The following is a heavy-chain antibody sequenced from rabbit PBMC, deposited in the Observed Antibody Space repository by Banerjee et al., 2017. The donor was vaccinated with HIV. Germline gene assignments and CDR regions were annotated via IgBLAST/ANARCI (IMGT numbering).Heavy chain of an antibody. D-gene: IGHD6-1*01. J-gene: IGHJ4*01. CDR3: ARSNDDDVGDPYGPTYFNL. CDR1: GFSFSSYYY. V-gene: IGHV1S40*01. CDR2: IGGGSSTTT. Sequence: QSLEESGGDLVKPGASLTLTCTASGFSFSSYYYMCWVRQAPGKGLEWIACIGGGSSTTTYYATWAKGRFTISKTSSTTVTLQMTSLTAADTASYFCARSNDDDVGDPYGPTYFNLWGPGTLVTVS.